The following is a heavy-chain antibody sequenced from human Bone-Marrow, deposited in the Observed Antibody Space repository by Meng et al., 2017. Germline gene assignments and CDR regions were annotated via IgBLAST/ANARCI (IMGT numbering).Heavy chain of an antibody. CDR2: INHSVST. Sequence: QVQVQQWGAGTLKPSETPSLTCVVSGGSFSDYYWSWIRQPPGKGLEWIGEINHSVSTNYNPSLESRATISVDTSQNNLSLKLSSVTAADSAVYYCARGPTTMAHDFDYWGQGTLVTVSS. CDR3: ARGPTTMAHDFDY. CDR1: GGSFSDYY. V-gene: IGHV4-34*01. D-gene: IGHD4-11*01. J-gene: IGHJ4*02.